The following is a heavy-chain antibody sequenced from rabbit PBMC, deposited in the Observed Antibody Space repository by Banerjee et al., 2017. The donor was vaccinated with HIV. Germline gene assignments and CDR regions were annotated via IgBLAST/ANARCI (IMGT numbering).Heavy chain of an antibody. V-gene: IGHV1S45*01. CDR2: ISTGDGST. CDR3: ARAGSSYYLDLKL. CDR1: GFSFSSW. D-gene: IGHD8-1*01. J-gene: IGHJ4*01. Sequence: QEQLVESGGGLVQPEGSLTLTCTASGFSFSSWICWVRQAPGKGLEWIGCISTGDGSTYYASWAKGRFTISKTSSTTVTLQLNNLTAADTATYFCARAGSSYYLDLKLWGPGTLVTVS.